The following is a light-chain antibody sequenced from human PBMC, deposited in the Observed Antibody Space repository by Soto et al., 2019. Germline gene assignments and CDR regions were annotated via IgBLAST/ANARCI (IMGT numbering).Light chain of an antibody. J-gene: IGKJ2*01. CDR1: QSVSSW. Sequence: DIQMTQSPSTLSASVGDRVTITCRASQSVSSWLAWYQQKAGKAPKLLIYKASSLQSGVPSRFSGSGSGTEFTLTISSLQPVDLATYYCQQYNDGYTFGQGTKLEIK. V-gene: IGKV1-5*03. CDR2: KAS. CDR3: QQYNDGYT.